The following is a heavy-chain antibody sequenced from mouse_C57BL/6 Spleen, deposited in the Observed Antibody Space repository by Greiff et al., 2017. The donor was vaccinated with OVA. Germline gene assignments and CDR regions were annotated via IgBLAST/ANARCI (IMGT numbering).Heavy chain of an antibody. Sequence: QVQLQQSGAELVRPGASVTLSCTASGYTFTSYGISWVKQRTGQGLEWIGEIYPRSGNTYYNEKFKGKATLTADKSSSTAYRELRRLTSEDSEVYFCAVITTVEGVYAMDYWGQGTSVTVSS. CDR1: GYTFTSYG. CDR3: AVITTVEGVYAMDY. CDR2: IYPRSGNT. V-gene: IGHV1-81*01. D-gene: IGHD1-1*01. J-gene: IGHJ4*01.